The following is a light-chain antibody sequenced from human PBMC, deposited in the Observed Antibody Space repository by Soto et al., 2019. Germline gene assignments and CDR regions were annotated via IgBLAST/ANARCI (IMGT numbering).Light chain of an antibody. V-gene: IGKV3-20*01. J-gene: IGKJ1*01. Sequence: LPQYPGPPSLSPGDSATLSCRASQSVSSSYLAWYQQKPGQAPRLLIYGASNRATGIPDRFSGSGSGTDFTLTISRLEPEDFAVYYCQQYGSSGTFGQRTKV. CDR3: QQYGSSGT. CDR2: GAS. CDR1: QSVSSSY.